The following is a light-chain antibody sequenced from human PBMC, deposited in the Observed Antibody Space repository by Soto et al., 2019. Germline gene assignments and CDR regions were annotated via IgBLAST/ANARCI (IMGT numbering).Light chain of an antibody. CDR3: QQYKSYPRT. CDR2: DAS. CDR1: QNIDSW. J-gene: IGKJ1*01. V-gene: IGKV1-5*01. Sequence: DIQMTQSPSTLSASVGDRVTISCRASQNIDSWLAWYQQKTGKAPKVLIYDASSVEMGVPSRFSGKGSGTEFTLTITSLQTDDFATYYCQQYKSYPRTLGQGTKVDIK.